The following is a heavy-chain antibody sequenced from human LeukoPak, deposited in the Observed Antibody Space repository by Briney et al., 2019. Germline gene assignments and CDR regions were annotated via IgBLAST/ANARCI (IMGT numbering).Heavy chain of an antibody. Sequence: VGSLRLSCAASGFTFSSYWMHWVRQAPGKGLVWVSRINGDGSTTTYVDSVKGRFTISRDNAKNTVYLQMNSLRVDDTAVYYCATVRSGSWDWFDPWGQGTLVTVSS. CDR1: GFTFSSYW. CDR2: INGDGSTT. CDR3: ATVRSGSWDWFDP. J-gene: IGHJ5*02. V-gene: IGHV3-74*01. D-gene: IGHD3-10*01.